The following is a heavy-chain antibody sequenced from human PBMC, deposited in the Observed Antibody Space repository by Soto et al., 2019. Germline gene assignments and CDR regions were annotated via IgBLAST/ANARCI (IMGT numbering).Heavy chain of an antibody. D-gene: IGHD6-13*01. J-gene: IGHJ6*02. CDR2: IYYSGST. V-gene: IGHV4-59*11. CDR1: GGSISNHD. Sequence: PSETLPLTYTVSGGSISNHDWSWIRQHTGKGLEWIGYIYYSGSTNYNPSLKSRVTISVDTSKNQFSLKLSSVTAADTAVYYCARDSYSSSWEDYYYYGMDVWGQGTTVTVSS. CDR3: ARDSYSSSWEDYYYYGMDV.